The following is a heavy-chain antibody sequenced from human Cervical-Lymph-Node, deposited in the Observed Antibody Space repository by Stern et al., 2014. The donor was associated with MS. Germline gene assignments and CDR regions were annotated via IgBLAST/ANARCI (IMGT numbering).Heavy chain of an antibody. D-gene: IGHD3-10*01. CDR2: IYTGSSDA. V-gene: IGHV5-51*03. CDR1: GYSFSNYW. Sequence: EDQLVESGAEVRKPGESLKISCKGFGYSFSNYWINWVRQMPGKGLEWMGLIYTGSSDARYSPSFQGQVTISVDKSINTAYLQWSSLKASDTAMYFCAKSYIRYGSGSFRYYYAVDVWGQGTSVTVSS. J-gene: IGHJ6*02. CDR3: AKSYIRYGSGSFRYYYAVDV.